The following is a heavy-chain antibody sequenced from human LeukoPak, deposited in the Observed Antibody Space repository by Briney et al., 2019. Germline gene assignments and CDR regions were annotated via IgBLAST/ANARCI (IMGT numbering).Heavy chain of an antibody. CDR2: IYRSETT. V-gene: IGHV4-38-2*02. Sequence: PSETVSLTCTVSGYLISSGYYWGRIRQPPGKGLEWIGHIYRSETTNYTPCLKSRVTMSVDTSKNQFSLKLSSVTAADTVVYYCARTTLLYFDWSPYAFYICGQGTMVALSP. D-gene: IGHD3-9*01. J-gene: IGHJ3*02. CDR1: GYLISSGYY. CDR3: ARTTLLYFDWSPYAFYI.